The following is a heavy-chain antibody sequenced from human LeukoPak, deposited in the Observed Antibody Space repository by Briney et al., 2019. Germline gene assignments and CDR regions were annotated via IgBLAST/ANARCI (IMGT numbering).Heavy chain of an antibody. V-gene: IGHV3-74*01. Sequence: GGSLRLSCSASGFTFSSYWMHWVRQAPGKGLVWVSRIHGDGSSTTYADSVKGRFTISRDNAKNTLYLQMNSLRAEDTAVYYCARTSEGGYFDYWGQGTLVTVSS. J-gene: IGHJ4*02. CDR1: GFTFSSYW. CDR2: IHGDGSST. CDR3: ARTSEGGYFDY.